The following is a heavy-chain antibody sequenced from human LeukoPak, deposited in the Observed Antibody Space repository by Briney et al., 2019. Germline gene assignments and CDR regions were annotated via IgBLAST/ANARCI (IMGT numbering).Heavy chain of an antibody. J-gene: IGHJ4*02. CDR2: IKQDGSEK. CDR3: ARDLWGYCSSTSCYYFDY. Sequence: GGSLRLSCAASGFTFSSYWMSWVRQAPGKGLEWVANIKQDGSEKYYVDSVKGRFTISRDNAKNSLYLQMNSLRAEDTAVYYCARDLWGYCSSTSCYYFDYWGQGTLVTVSS. D-gene: IGHD2-2*01. V-gene: IGHV3-7*01. CDR1: GFTFSSYW.